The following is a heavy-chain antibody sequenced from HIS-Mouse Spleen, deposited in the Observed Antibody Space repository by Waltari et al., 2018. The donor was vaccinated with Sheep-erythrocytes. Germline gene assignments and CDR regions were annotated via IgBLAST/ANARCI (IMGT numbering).Heavy chain of an antibody. V-gene: IGHV4-31*03. Sequence: QVQLQESGPGLVKPSQTLSLTCPVSGGSLRSGGYYWSWIRQHPGKGLEWIGYIYYSGSTYYNPSLKSRVTISVDTSKTQFSLKLSSVTAADTAVYYCARDRLGIFGYWGQGTLVTVSS. J-gene: IGHJ4*02. CDR3: ARDRLGIFGY. D-gene: IGHD7-27*01. CDR1: GGSLRSGGYY. CDR2: IYYSGST.